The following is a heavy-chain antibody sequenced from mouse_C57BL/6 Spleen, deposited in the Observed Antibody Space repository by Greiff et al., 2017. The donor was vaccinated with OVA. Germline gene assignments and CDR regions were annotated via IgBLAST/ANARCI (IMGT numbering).Heavy chain of an antibody. D-gene: IGHD1-1*01. CDR2: IYPSDSET. Sequence: VQLQQPGAELVRPGSSVTLSCKASGYTFTSYWMDWVKPRPGKGLEWIGNIYPSDSETHYNQKFKDKAKLTVDKSYRTAYMQLSSLTSEDSAVYYCASSYYYGRSPWFDYWGQGTLVTVSA. CDR3: ASSYYYGRSPWFDY. J-gene: IGHJ3*01. CDR1: GYTFTSYW. V-gene: IGHV1-61*01.